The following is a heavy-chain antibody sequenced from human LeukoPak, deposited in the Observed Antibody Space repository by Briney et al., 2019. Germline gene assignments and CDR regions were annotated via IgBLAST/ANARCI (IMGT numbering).Heavy chain of an antibody. J-gene: IGHJ5*02. D-gene: IGHD6-13*01. Sequence: PSETLSLTCAVYGGSFSGYYWSWIRQPPGKGLEWIGEINHSGSTNYNPSLKSRVTISVDTSKNQFSLKLSSVTAADTAVYYCARRVRAAAGTGGWFDPWGQGTLVTVSS. CDR1: GGSFSGYY. CDR2: INHSGST. V-gene: IGHV4-34*01. CDR3: ARRVRAAAGTGGWFDP.